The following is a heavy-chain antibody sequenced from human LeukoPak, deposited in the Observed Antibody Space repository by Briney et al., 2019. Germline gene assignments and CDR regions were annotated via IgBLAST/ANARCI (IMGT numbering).Heavy chain of an antibody. CDR3: ARRGYMNDFDY. J-gene: IGHJ4*02. D-gene: IGHD3-22*01. Sequence: SETLSLTCTVSGGSISRYYWSWIRQPPGKGLEWIGYSYTSGSTNYNPSLKSRVTISVDTSKNQFSLKLSSVTAADTAVYYCARRGYMNDFDYWGQGTLVTVSS. CDR2: SYTSGST. V-gene: IGHV4-4*09. CDR1: GGSISRYY.